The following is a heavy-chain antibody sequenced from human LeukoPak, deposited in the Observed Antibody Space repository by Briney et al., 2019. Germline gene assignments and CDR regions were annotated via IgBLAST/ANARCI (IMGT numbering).Heavy chain of an antibody. CDR1: GFTFNTYA. J-gene: IGHJ4*02. V-gene: IGHV3-23*01. CDR3: AKAKGVDFWSGYFEY. Sequence: GGSLRLSCAASGFTFNTYAMTWVRQAPGKGLEWVSTISGSGDSTYYADSVKGRFTIARDNSKKTLYLQMNSLRAEDTAVYYCAKAKGVDFWSGYFEYWGQGTLVTVSS. CDR2: ISGSGDST. D-gene: IGHD3-3*01.